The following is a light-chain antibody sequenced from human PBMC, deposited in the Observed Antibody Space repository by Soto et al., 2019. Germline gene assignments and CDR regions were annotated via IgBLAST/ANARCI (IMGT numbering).Light chain of an antibody. V-gene: IGLV1-40*01. J-gene: IGLJ2*01. CDR1: SSNIGTGYD. CDR2: GDN. CDR3: AAWDDSLNGPL. Sequence: QSVLTQPPSVSGAPGQRVTISCTGSSSNIGTGYDVHWYQQLPGTAPKLLIYGDNNRPSGVPDRFSGSKSGTSASLAITGLQAEDEADYYCAAWDDSLNGPLFGGGTKLTVL.